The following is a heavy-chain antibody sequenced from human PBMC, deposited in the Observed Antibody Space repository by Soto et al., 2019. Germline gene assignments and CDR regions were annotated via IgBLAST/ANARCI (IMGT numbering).Heavy chain of an antibody. D-gene: IGHD2-15*01. Sequence: ASVKVSCKASGYTFTSYGISWVRQAPGQGLEWMGWISAYNGNTNYAQKLQGRVTMTTDTSTSTAYMELRSLRSDDTAVYYCARGAAYCSGGSCYSSGIGYYYYYGMDVWGQGTTVTVSS. J-gene: IGHJ6*02. CDR3: ARGAAYCSGGSCYSSGIGYYYYYGMDV. CDR2: ISAYNGNT. V-gene: IGHV1-18*01. CDR1: GYTFTSYG.